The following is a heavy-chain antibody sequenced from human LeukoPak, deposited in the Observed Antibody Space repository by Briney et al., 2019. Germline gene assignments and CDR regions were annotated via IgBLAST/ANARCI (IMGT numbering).Heavy chain of an antibody. J-gene: IGHJ5*02. CDR2: INPDRRAT. D-gene: IGHD2-2*01. Sequence: ASVKVSCKASGYTFSAYFIHWVRQAPGQGLEWMGWINPDRRATTYAQKFQGRVTMTLDTSITTVHMELSRLTSDDTAVYYCARGFEYGWFDPWGQGTLVTVSS. V-gene: IGHV1-2*02. CDR1: GYTFSAYF. CDR3: ARGFEYGWFDP.